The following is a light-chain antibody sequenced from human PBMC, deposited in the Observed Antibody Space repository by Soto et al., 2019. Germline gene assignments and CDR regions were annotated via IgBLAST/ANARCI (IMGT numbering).Light chain of an antibody. CDR2: KVS. Sequence: VFLTQSPLSLPVTLGQAASISCRSSQGLLYSDGNTYLNWFHQRPGQSPRRLIYKVSSRDSGVPDRFSGSGSGTDFTLKISRVEAEDVGVYYCMQGTHWPLSFGQGTRLEIK. J-gene: IGKJ5*01. CDR1: QGLLYSDGNTY. CDR3: MQGTHWPLS. V-gene: IGKV2-30*01.